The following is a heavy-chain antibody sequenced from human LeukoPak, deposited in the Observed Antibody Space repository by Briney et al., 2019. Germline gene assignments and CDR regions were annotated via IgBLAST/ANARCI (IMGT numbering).Heavy chain of an antibody. Sequence: SVKVSCKASGGTSTTYAITWVRQAPGQGVEWMGGIIPGFGTTKYAQKFQGRVTITTDESATTAYMELSSLRSEDTAVYYCARGVPRDIVPVSGALGLYYYYYMDVWGKGTTVTVS. V-gene: IGHV1-69*05. CDR2: IIPGFGTT. CDR3: ARGVPRDIVPVSGALGLYYYYYMDV. J-gene: IGHJ6*03. CDR1: GGTSTTYA. D-gene: IGHD2-8*01.